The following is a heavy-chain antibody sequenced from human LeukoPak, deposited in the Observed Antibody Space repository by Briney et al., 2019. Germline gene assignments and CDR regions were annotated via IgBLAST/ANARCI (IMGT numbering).Heavy chain of an antibody. CDR1: GGSFSGYY. Sequence: SETLSLTCAVYGGSFSGYYWSWIRQPPVKGLGWIGEINHSGSTNYNPSLKSRVTISVDTSKNQFSLKLSSVTAADTAVYYCASRNGSGSATIDYWGQGTLVTVSS. CDR2: INHSGST. V-gene: IGHV4-34*01. D-gene: IGHD3-10*01. CDR3: ASRNGSGSATIDY. J-gene: IGHJ4*02.